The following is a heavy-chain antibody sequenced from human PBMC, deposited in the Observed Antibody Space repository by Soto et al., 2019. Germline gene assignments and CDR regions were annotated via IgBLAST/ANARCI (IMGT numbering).Heavy chain of an antibody. CDR2: IIPIFGTA. CDR3: ARLYSSAWYGPGRY. D-gene: IGHD6-19*01. J-gene: IGHJ4*02. CDR1: GGTFSSYA. V-gene: IGHV1-69*13. Sequence: ASVKVSCKASGGTFSSYAISWVRQAPGQGLEWMGGIIPIFGTANYAQKFQGRVTITADESTSTAYMELSSLRSEDTAVYYCARLYSSAWYGPGRYWGQGTLVTVSS.